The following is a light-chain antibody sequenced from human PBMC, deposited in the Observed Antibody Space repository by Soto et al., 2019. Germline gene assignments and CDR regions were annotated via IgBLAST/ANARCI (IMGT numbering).Light chain of an antibody. CDR3: QQYNTYPT. V-gene: IGKV1-5*03. J-gene: IGKJ1*01. CDR1: QSISSW. CDR2: KAS. Sequence: DIQMTQSPSTLSASVGDRVTITCRASQSISSWVAWYQQKPGKAPKVLVYKASSLESGVPSRFSDSGPGTEFPLTISRLQPDDFATYYCQQYNTYPTFGQGTKVEIK.